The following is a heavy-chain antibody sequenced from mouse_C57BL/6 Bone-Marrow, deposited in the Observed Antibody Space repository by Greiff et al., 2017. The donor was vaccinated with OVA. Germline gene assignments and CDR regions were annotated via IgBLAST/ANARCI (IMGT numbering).Heavy chain of an antibody. CDR3: ARGYYGSSY. V-gene: IGHV1-50*01. D-gene: IGHD1-1*01. CDR1: GYTFTSYW. CDR2: IDPSDSYT. Sequence: QVQLKQPGAELVKPGASVKLSCKASGYTFTSYWMQWVKQRPGQGLEWIGEIDPSDSYTNYNQKFKGKATVTVDTSSSPAYVQLSSLTSEDSAVYYCARGYYGSSYWGQGTTLTVSS. J-gene: IGHJ2*01.